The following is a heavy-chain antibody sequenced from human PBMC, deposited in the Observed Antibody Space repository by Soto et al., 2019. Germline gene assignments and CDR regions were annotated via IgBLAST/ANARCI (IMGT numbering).Heavy chain of an antibody. Sequence: QVQLVQSGAEVKKPGASVKVSCKASGYTFTSYGISWVRQAPGQGLEWMGWISAYNGNTNYAQKLQGRVTMTTDPSTRTAYMELRRLISDDTALYYCASVREHDFWSGYAYGMDVWGQGTTVTVSS. CDR1: GYTFTSYG. CDR3: ASVREHDFWSGYAYGMDV. J-gene: IGHJ6*02. CDR2: ISAYNGNT. V-gene: IGHV1-18*01. D-gene: IGHD3-3*01.